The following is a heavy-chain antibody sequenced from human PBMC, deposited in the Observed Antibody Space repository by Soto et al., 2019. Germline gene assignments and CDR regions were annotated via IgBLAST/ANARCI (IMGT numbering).Heavy chain of an antibody. D-gene: IGHD6-13*01. CDR3: ARVAGYSSSWYRSGWFDP. Sequence: SETLSLTCTVSGGSISSGDYYWSWIRRPPGKGLEWIGYIYYSGSTNYNPSLKSRVTISVDTSKNQFSLKLSSVTAADTAVYYCARVAGYSSSWYRSGWFDPWGQGTLVTVSS. V-gene: IGHV4-30-4*01. CDR1: GGSISSGDYY. CDR2: IYYSGST. J-gene: IGHJ5*02.